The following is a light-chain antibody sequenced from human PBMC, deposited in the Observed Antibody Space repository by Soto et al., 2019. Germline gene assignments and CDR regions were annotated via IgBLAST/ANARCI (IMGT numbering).Light chain of an antibody. CDR3: QQYDNFPRAIN. CDR1: HSVLYFSDNKNY. J-gene: IGKJ5*01. V-gene: IGKV4-1*01. Sequence: DIVMNQSPDSLAVSLGERATINCKSSHSVLYFSDNKNYLAWYQQKPGQPPKLLIYWASNLETGVPSRFSGSGSGTDFTFTISSLQPEDIATYYCQQYDNFPRAINFGQGTRLEIK. CDR2: WAS.